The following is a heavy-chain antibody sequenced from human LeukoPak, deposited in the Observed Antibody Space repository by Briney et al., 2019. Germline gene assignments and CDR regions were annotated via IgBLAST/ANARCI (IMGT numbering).Heavy chain of an antibody. CDR3: ARGGRIVVPAAIKVGYFDY. CDR1: GGSFSGYY. CDR2: INHSGST. J-gene: IGHJ4*02. D-gene: IGHD2-2*01. Sequence: SETLSLTCAVYGGSFSGYYWSWIRQPPGKGLEWIGEINHSGSTNYNPSLKSRVTISVDTSKNQFSLKLGSVTAADTAVYYCARGGRIVVPAAIKVGYFDYWGQGTLVTVSS. V-gene: IGHV4-34*01.